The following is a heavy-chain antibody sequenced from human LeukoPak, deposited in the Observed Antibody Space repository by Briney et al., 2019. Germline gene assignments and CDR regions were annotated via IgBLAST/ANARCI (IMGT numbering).Heavy chain of an antibody. CDR3: ASYDSSGRAFDI. CDR2: IYYTGST. CDR1: GGSISSHY. D-gene: IGHD3-22*01. V-gene: IGHV4-59*11. Sequence: SETLSLTCTVSGGSISSHYWTWIRQPPGNGLEWIGYIYYTGSTNYNPSLQSRVTISVDTSKNQFSLKLSSVTAADTAVYYRASYDSSGRAFDIWGQGTMVTVSS. J-gene: IGHJ3*02.